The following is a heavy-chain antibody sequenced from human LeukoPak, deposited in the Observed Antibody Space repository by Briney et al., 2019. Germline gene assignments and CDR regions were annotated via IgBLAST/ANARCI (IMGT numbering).Heavy chain of an antibody. CDR2: INHSGST. J-gene: IGHJ4*02. Sequence: SETLSLTCAVYGGSFSGYYWSWIRQPPGKGLEWIGEINHSGSTNYNPSLKSRVTISVDTSKNQFSLNLSSVTAADTAVYYCARGNIAAAVDYWGQGTLVTVSS. V-gene: IGHV4-34*01. CDR1: GGSFSGYY. CDR3: ARGNIAAAVDY. D-gene: IGHD6-13*01.